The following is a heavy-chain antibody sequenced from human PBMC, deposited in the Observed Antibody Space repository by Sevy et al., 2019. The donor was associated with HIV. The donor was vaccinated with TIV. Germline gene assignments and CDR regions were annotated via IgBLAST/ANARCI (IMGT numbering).Heavy chain of an antibody. Sequence: GGSLRLSCAASGFTFSDYYMSWIRQAPGKGLEWVSYISGSDGTTFYADSVKGRFTISRVNAKNSLYLQMNSLRAEDTAMYYCARDHVKDGDFGDYYYYAMDVWGQGTTVTVSS. CDR3: ARDHVKDGDFGDYYYYAMDV. V-gene: IGHV3-11*01. J-gene: IGHJ6*02. CDR1: GFTFSDYY. CDR2: ISGSDGTT. D-gene: IGHD4-17*01.